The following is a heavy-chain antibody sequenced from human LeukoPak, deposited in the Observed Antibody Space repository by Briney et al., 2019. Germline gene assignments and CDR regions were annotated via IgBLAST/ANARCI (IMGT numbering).Heavy chain of an antibody. CDR3: ARVGYDSGGYYSFDP. CDR2: INYSGST. J-gene: IGHJ5*02. V-gene: IGHV4-59*01. Sequence: SETLSLTCTVSGGSISSYYWSWIRQPPGKGLEWIGYINYSGSTNYNPSLKSRVTISVDTSKNQFSLKLSSVTAADTAVYYCARVGYDSGGYYSFDPWGQGTLVTVSS. D-gene: IGHD3-22*01. CDR1: GGSISSYY.